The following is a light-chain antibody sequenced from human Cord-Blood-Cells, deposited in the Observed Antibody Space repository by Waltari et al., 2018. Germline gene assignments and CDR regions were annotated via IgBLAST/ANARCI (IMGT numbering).Light chain of an antibody. CDR1: SSDVGGYNL. Sequence: QSALTQPASVSGSPGESITISCTATSSDVGGYNLVSWYQQHPGKAPKLMIYEVSKRPSGVSNRFSGSKSGNTASLTISGLQAEDEADYYCCSYAGSSTWVFGGGTKLTVL. J-gene: IGLJ3*02. CDR3: CSYAGSSTWV. CDR2: EVS. V-gene: IGLV2-23*02.